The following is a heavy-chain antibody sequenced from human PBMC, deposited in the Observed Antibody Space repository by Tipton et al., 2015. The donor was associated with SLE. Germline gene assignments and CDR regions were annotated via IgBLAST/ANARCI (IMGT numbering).Heavy chain of an antibody. CDR3: ASSEGLLSPAFDI. D-gene: IGHD2/OR15-2a*01. J-gene: IGHJ3*02. V-gene: IGHV3-7*01. CDR2: IKQDGSEK. Sequence: SLRLSCAASGFTFSSYWMSWVRQAPGKGLEWVANIKQDGSEKYYVDSVKGRFTISRDNAKNSLYLQMNSLRAEDTAVYYCASSEGLLSPAFDIWGQGTMVTVSS. CDR1: GFTFSSYW.